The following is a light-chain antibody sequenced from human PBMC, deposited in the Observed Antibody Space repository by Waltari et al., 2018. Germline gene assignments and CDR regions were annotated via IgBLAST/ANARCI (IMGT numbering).Light chain of an antibody. J-gene: IGKJ4*01. CDR3: QQSYSTPPGLT. CDR1: QSISSY. CDR2: AAC. Sequence: DIQMTQSPSSLSASVGDRVTISCRASQSISSYLNLYQPKPGKAPKPLLYAACSLQSGVPSRFSGSGSGTDFTLTISSLQPEDFATYYCQQSYSTPPGLTFGGGTKVEIK. V-gene: IGKV1-39*01.